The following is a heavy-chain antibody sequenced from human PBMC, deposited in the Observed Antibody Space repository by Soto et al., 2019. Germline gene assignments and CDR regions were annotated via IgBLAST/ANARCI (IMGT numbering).Heavy chain of an antibody. D-gene: IGHD3-16*02. CDR2: IYHSGST. Sequence: QVQLQESGPGLVKPSGTLSLTCAVSGGSISSSNWWSWVRQPPGKGLEWIGEIYHSGSTNYNPSLKSRVTISVDKSKNQFSLKLSSVTAADTAVYYCARSYDYVWGSYRSLDYFDYWGQGTLVTVSS. CDR1: GGSISSSNW. J-gene: IGHJ4*02. CDR3: ARSYDYVWGSYRSLDYFDY. V-gene: IGHV4-4*02.